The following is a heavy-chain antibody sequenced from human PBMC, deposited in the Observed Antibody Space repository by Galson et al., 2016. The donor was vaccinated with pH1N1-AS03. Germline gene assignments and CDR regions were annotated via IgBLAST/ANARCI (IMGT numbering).Heavy chain of an antibody. CDR1: GYIFGSYY. J-gene: IGHJ2*01. CDR3: ARIVVVTPSYWYFDL. V-gene: IGHV1-46*01. D-gene: IGHD2-21*02. Sequence: SVKVSCKASGYIFGSYYLHWVRQAPGQGLEWMGIINPSGGSTTYPQKFQGRVTMTTDASTSTVYMELTTLGSDDTAVYYCARIVVVTPSYWYFDLWGRGTLVTVSS. CDR2: INPSGGST.